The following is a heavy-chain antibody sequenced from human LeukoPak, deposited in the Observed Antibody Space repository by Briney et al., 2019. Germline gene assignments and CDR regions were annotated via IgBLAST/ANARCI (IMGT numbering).Heavy chain of an antibody. CDR1: GFTFSSYA. CDR2: ITGSGSTT. J-gene: IGHJ4*02. CDR3: AKDYGASSLNFDY. V-gene: IGHV3-23*01. D-gene: IGHD4-17*01. Sequence: GGSRRLSCAASGFTFSSYAMSWVRQAPGEGLEWVSAITGSGSTTYYADSVEGRFTFSRDNPKHTLYLQINSLTAEHTAVYYCAKDYGASSLNFDYWGKGPLVTVSP.